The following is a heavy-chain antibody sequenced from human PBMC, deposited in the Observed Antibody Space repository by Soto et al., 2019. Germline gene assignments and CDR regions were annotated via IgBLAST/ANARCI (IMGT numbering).Heavy chain of an antibody. J-gene: IGHJ6*02. D-gene: IGHD2-15*01. V-gene: IGHV3-53*01. Sequence: PGGSLRLSCAASGFTVSSNYMSWVRQAPGKGLEWVSVIYSGGSTYYADSVKGRFTISRDNSKNTLYLQMNSLRAEDTAVYYCARDLRPGGSIATYYYYGMDVWGQGTTVTVSS. CDR3: ARDLRPGGSIATYYYYGMDV. CDR1: GFTVSSNY. CDR2: IYSGGST.